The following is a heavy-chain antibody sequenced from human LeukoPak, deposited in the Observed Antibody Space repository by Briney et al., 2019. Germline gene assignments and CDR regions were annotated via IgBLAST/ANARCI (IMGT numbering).Heavy chain of an antibody. V-gene: IGHV3-7*03. CDR1: GFTFSSFW. J-gene: IGHJ6*03. CDR3: ASSAPFEAARPSPLPYYMDV. Sequence: GGSLRLSCAASGFTFSSFWMSWVRQAPGKGLEWVANIKQDGSEKYYVDSVKGRFTISRDNAKNSLFLQMNSLRSDDTAVYYCASSAPFEAARPSPLPYYMDVWGKGTTVTVSS. D-gene: IGHD6-6*01. CDR2: IKQDGSEK.